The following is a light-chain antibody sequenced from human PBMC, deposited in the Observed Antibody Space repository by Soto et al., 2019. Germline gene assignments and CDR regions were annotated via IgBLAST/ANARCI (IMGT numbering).Light chain of an antibody. J-gene: IGKJ1*01. Sequence: DTQMTQSPSSLSASVGDRVTITCRASQGIYNYLAWYQQKPGKVPKILIYAASSLVSGVPSRFSGSGSGTDFTLTISSLQPEDVATYYCQQSYSTPRTFGQGTKVEIK. CDR1: QGIYNY. CDR2: AAS. V-gene: IGKV1-27*01. CDR3: QQSYSTPRT.